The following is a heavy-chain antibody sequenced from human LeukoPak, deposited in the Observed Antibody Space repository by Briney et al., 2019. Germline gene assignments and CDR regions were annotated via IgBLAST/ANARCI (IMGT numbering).Heavy chain of an antibody. CDR2: IKSKTDGGTT. D-gene: IGHD3-9*01. CDR3: TPDPDYDILTGYLFDY. V-gene: IGHV3-15*01. Sequence: GGALRLSCPASGFTFSNAWMSWVRQAPGKGLEWVGRIKSKTDGGTTDYAEPVKGRFTISRDDSKNTLYLQMNSLKTEDTAVYYCTPDPDYDILTGYLFDYWGQGTLVTVSS. J-gene: IGHJ4*02. CDR1: GFTFSNAW.